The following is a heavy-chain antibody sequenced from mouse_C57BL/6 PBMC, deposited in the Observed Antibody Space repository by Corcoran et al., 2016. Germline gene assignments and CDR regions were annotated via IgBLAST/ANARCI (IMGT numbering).Heavy chain of an antibody. V-gene: IGHV9-3*01. CDR3: ARSKDLTTGVARNFDV. D-gene: IGHD1-1*01. CDR1: GYTFTTYG. CDR2: INTYSGVP. J-gene: IGHJ1*03. Sequence: QIQLVQSGPERKKPGETVKISCKASGYTFTTYGMSWVKQAPGKGLKWMGWINTYSGVPTYADDFKGLFAFSLETSASTDYLHINNLKNEDTATYFCARSKDLTTGVARNFDVWGTGTTGTVSS.